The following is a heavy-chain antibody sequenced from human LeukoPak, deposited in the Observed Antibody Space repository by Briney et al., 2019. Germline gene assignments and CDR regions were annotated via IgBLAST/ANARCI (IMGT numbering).Heavy chain of an antibody. CDR1: GFSFSDHN. CDR3: TRARAGSGSYHPNSYHAFDM. D-gene: IGHD1-26*01. V-gene: IGHV3-72*01. Sequence: PGGSLRLSCAASGFSFSDHNMNWVRQAPGKGLEWVGRTVTKTNSYTTEYAASVKGRFTISRDDSMNSLFLQMNSLKAEDTAVYYCTRARAGSGSYHPNSYHAFDMWGQGTKVTVS. J-gene: IGHJ3*02. CDR2: TVTKTNSYTT.